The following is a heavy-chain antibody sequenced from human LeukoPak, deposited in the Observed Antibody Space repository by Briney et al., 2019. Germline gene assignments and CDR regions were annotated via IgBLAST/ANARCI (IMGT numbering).Heavy chain of an antibody. V-gene: IGHV4-61*02. D-gene: IGHD2-15*01. J-gene: IGHJ5*02. CDR3: AREVDYSPPDQFEWFDP. Sequence: PSETLSLTCTVSGGSISSGSYYWSWIRQPAGKGLEWIGRIYTSGSTNYNPSLKSRVTIPVDTSKNQFSLKLSSVPAADTAVYYCAREVDYSPPDQFEWFDPWGQGTLVTVSS. CDR1: GGSISSGSYY. CDR2: IYTSGST.